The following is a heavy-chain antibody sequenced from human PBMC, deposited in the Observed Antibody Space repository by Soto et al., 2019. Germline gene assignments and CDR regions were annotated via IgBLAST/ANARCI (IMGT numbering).Heavy chain of an antibody. CDR3: ARDRLLLAAAAPAGYYYYGMDV. D-gene: IGHD6-13*01. J-gene: IGHJ6*02. Sequence: SAKVSFKDSRYTFTGYYMHWVRQAPGQGLEWMGWINPNSGVTNYAQKFQGRVTMTRDTSISTAYMELSRLRSDDTAVYYCARDRLLLAAAAPAGYYYYGMDVWGQGTTVTVSS. CDR2: INPNSGVT. CDR1: RYTFTGYY. V-gene: IGHV1-2*02.